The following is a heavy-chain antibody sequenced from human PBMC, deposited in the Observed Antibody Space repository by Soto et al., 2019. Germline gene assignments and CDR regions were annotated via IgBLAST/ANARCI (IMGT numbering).Heavy chain of an antibody. J-gene: IGHJ4*02. CDR2: IYYSGST. V-gene: IGHV4-61*01. CDR1: GGSVSSGSYY. CDR3: ARARGIVGAIPFDY. D-gene: IGHD1-26*01. Sequence: ASETLSLTCTVTGGSVSSGSYYWSWVRQPPGKGLEWIGYIYYSGSTNYNPSLKSRVTISVDTSKNQFSLKLSSVTAADTAVYYCARARGIVGAIPFDYWGQGTLVTVS.